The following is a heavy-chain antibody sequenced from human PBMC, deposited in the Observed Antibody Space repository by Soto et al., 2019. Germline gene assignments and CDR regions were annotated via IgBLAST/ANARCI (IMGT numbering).Heavy chain of an antibody. J-gene: IGHJ4*02. CDR2: IYYSGST. V-gene: IGHV4-31*03. D-gene: IGHD2-15*01. Sequence: QVQLQESGPGLVKPSQTLSLTCTVSGGSISSGGYYWSWIRQHPGKGLEWIGYIYYSGSTYYNPSLKSRVTIPADTAKNQFSLKLRSVTAADTAVYYCATYCSGGSCYLDYWGQGTLVTVSS. CDR3: ATYCSGGSCYLDY. CDR1: GGSISSGGYY.